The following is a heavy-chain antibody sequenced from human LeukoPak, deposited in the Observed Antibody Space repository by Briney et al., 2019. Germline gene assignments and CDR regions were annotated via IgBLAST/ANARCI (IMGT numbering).Heavy chain of an antibody. V-gene: IGHV4-34*01. D-gene: IGHD3-10*01. Sequence: SETLSLTCAVYGGSLSGYYWSWIRQPPGKGLEWIGEINHSGSTNYNPSLKSRVTISVDTSKNQFSLKLSSVTAADTAVYYCATRPPKLLWFGGVNLDIYFDYWGQGTLVTVSS. CDR1: GGSLSGYY. CDR2: INHSGST. CDR3: ATRPPKLLWFGGVNLDIYFDY. J-gene: IGHJ4*02.